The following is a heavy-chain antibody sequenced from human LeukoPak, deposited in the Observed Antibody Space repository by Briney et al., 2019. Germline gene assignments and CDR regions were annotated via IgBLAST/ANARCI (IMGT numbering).Heavy chain of an antibody. D-gene: IGHD6-13*01. J-gene: IGHJ4*02. V-gene: IGHV3-23*01. CDR3: AKDYSSSWYF. Sequence: GGSLRLSCAASGFTFSNYAMTWVRQAPGTGLEWVSGISGSGRDTFYADSVKGRFTTSRDNSKNTLYLQMNSLRAEDTAVYYCAKDYSSSWYFWGQGTLVTVSS. CDR2: ISGSGRDT. CDR1: GFTFSNYA.